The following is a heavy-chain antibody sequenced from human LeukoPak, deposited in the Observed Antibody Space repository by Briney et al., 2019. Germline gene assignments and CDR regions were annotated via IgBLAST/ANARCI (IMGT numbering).Heavy chain of an antibody. V-gene: IGHV4-4*07. D-gene: IGHD2-15*01. CDR3: ARDSPYSQWFDP. CDR2: IYTTGST. CDR1: GDSIDIYY. Sequence: PSETLSLTCSVSGDSIDIYYWSWIRQSAGRGLEWIGRIYTTGSTNYNPSLKSRVAMSVDTSKKQFSLKLSSVTAADAAVYYCARDSPYSQWFDPWGQGTLVIVSS. J-gene: IGHJ5*02.